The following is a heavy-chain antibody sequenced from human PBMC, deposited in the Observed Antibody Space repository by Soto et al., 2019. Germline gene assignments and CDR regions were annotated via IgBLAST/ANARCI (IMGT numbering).Heavy chain of an antibody. J-gene: IGHJ6*02. CDR2: MYNTGST. CDR1: GVTIIRYY. CDR3: VRQGIGELHGLVDV. D-gene: IGHD1-26*01. Sequence: SETLSLTCTVSGVTIIRYYWSWIRQPPGKGLEWIGYMYNTGSTVYNPSFKSRVTISVDTSKNQFSLKLNSVTAADTAVYYCVRQGIGELHGLVDVWGQGTTVTVSS. V-gene: IGHV4-59*01.